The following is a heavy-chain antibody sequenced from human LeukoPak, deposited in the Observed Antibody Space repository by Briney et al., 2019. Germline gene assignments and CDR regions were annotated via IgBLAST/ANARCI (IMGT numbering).Heavy chain of an antibody. Sequence: GSVKVSCKVSGYTLTELSMHWVRQAPGKGLEWMGGFDPEDGETIYAQKFQGRVTMTEDTSTDTAYMELSGLRSEDTAVYYCATERPNYGDYENYYYGMDVWGQGTTVTVSS. D-gene: IGHD4-17*01. CDR2: FDPEDGET. CDR1: GYTLTELS. CDR3: ATERPNYGDYENYYYGMDV. J-gene: IGHJ6*02. V-gene: IGHV1-24*01.